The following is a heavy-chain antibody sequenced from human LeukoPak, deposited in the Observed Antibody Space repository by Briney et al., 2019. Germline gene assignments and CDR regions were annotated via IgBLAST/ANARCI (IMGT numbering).Heavy chain of an antibody. J-gene: IGHJ4*02. CDR3: ARGSRYDILTGFDY. CDR1: GYTFTGYY. D-gene: IGHD3-9*01. V-gene: IGHV1-2*02. CDR2: IDPNSGGT. Sequence: ASVKVSCKASGYTFTGYYMHWVRQAPGQGLEWMGWIDPNSGGTNYAQKFQGRVTMTRDTSISTAYMELSRLRSDDTAVYYCARGSRYDILTGFDYWGQGTLVTVSS.